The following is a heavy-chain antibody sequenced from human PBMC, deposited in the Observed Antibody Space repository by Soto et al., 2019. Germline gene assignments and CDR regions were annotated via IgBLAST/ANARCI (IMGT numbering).Heavy chain of an antibody. D-gene: IGHD3-10*01. Sequence: QAQLVESGGGVVQPGRSLRLSCAASGFTFKNYALHWVRQGPGKGLEWVAVISFDGDKKYYADSVKGRFTISRDNFKNTLYLQLNSLTAEDTAVYYCTSSGSYDIAWFDPWGQGTLVTVSS. V-gene: IGHV3-30-3*01. CDR2: ISFDGDKK. J-gene: IGHJ5*02. CDR1: GFTFKNYA. CDR3: TSSGSYDIAWFDP.